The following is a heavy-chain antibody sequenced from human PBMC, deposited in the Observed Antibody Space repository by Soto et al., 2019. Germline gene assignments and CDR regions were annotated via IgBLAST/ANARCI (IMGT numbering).Heavy chain of an antibody. Sequence: SETLSLTCTVSGGSISSGGYYWSWIRQHPGKGLDWIGYIYYSGSAYYNPSLKSRVTISVDTSKNQFSLKLSSVTAADTAVYYCARDPGYCSGGSCYRASGYYYYYGMDVWGQGTTVTVSS. CDR3: ARDPGYCSGGSCYRASGYYYYYGMDV. V-gene: IGHV4-31*03. CDR1: GGSISSGGYY. J-gene: IGHJ6*02. CDR2: IYYSGSA. D-gene: IGHD2-15*01.